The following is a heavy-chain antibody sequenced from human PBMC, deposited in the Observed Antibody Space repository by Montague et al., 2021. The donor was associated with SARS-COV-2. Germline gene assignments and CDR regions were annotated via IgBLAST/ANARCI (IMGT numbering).Heavy chain of an antibody. J-gene: IGHJ6*02. Sequence: SLRLSCAASGFTFSSYEMNWVRQAPGKGLEWVSYISSSCSTIYXXXSXXXRFXISRDNAKNSLYLQLHSLRAEDTAVYYCARGGTYYDFWSGYRNYYYGMDVWGQGTTVTVSS. CDR1: GFTFSSYE. CDR3: ARGGTYYDFWSGYRNYYYGMDV. D-gene: IGHD3-3*01. CDR2: ISSSCSTI. V-gene: IGHV3-48*03.